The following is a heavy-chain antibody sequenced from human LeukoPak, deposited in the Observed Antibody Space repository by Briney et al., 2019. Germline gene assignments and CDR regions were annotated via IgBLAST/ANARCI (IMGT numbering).Heavy chain of an antibody. V-gene: IGHV3-9*01. CDR3: TRYFDWFWDY. D-gene: IGHD3-9*01. CDR2: ISWNSGSI. Sequence: PGGSLRLSCAASGFTFDDYAMHRVRQAPGKGLEWVSGISWNSGSIGYADSVKGRFTISRDNAKNSLYLQMNSLRAEDTALYYCTRYFDWFWDYWGQGTLVTVSS. J-gene: IGHJ4*02. CDR1: GFTFDDYA.